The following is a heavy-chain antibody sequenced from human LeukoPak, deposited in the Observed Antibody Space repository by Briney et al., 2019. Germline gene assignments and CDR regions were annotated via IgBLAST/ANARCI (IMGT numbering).Heavy chain of an antibody. J-gene: IGHJ4*02. CDR3: ARELFDFDY. CDR2: ITGSGGST. D-gene: IGHD3-10*01. Sequence: PGGSLRLSCAPSGFTFDNFAMTWVRQAPGKGLELVSEITGSGGSTYYADSVKGRFPISRDNSKNTLYLQMNSLRAEDTAIYYCARELFDFDYWGQGTLVTVSS. V-gene: IGHV3-23*01. CDR1: GFTFDNFA.